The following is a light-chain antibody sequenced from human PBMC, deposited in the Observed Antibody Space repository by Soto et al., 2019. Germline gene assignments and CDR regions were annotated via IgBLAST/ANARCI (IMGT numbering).Light chain of an antibody. CDR1: SSNIGSYH. CDR2: DND. Sequence: QSALTQPPSVSAAAGQKVTISCSGSSSNIGSYHVSWYQQLPGTAPKLLIYDNDVRPSGIPDRFSGSKSGTSATLGITGLQTGDEADYYCGTWDSSLSDVLFGGGTKLTVL. CDR3: GTWDSSLSDVL. J-gene: IGLJ2*01. V-gene: IGLV1-51*01.